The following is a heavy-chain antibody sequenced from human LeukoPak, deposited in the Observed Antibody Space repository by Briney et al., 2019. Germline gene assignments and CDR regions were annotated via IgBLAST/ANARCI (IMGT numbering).Heavy chain of an antibody. CDR1: GFTFSSYA. CDR2: ISGSGAST. J-gene: IGHJ3*02. CDR3: AKDSLDYYDSSGSAVGAFDI. D-gene: IGHD3-22*01. V-gene: IGHV3-23*01. Sequence: GSLRLSCAASGFTFSSYAMSWVRQAPGKGREWVSAISGSGASTYYADSVKGRFTISRDNSKNTLYLQMNSLRAEDTAVYYCAKDSLDYYDSSGSAVGAFDIWGQGTMVTVSS.